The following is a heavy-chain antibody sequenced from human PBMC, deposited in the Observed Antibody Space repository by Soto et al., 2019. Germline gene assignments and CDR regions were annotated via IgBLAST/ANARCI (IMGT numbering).Heavy chain of an antibody. CDR1: GRSITSYY. CDR3: ARTYDSNGYANEFDS. V-gene: IGHV4-59*12. D-gene: IGHD3-22*01. Sequence: VVLQESGPGLVKPSETLSLTCSVSGRSITSYYWSWVRQPPGKGLEWIGYIYDNGITSQNPSLKSRVTMSADTSQNQFSLKLTYVTGADTAVYFCARTYDSNGYANEFDSWGQGILVNVTS. CDR2: IYDNGIT. J-gene: IGHJ4*02.